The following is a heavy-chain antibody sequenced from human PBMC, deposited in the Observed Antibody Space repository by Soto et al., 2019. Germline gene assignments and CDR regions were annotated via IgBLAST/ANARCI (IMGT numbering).Heavy chain of an antibody. CDR1: GGTFSNYA. D-gene: IGHD2-15*01. J-gene: IGHJ5*02. Sequence: GASVKVSCKASGGTFSNYAISWVRQAPGQGLEWMGGIIPAFGTANYAQKFQGRLTITADESTITAYMELSSLRSEDTAVYYCARPIRYCNFSHCYYSMNPLDPWGQGTLVTVSS. CDR2: IIPAFGTA. V-gene: IGHV1-69*13. CDR3: ARPIRYCNFSHCYYSMNPLDP.